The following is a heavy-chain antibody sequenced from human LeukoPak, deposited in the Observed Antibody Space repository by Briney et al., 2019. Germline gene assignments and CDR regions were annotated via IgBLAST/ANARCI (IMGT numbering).Heavy chain of an antibody. Sequence: PGGSLRLSCAASGFTFSDYYMSWIRQAPGKGLEWVSYISSSGSTIYYADSVKGRFTISRDNAKNSLYLQMNSLRAEDTAVYYCARLPVAKVWGHCWDYWGQGTLVTVSS. D-gene: IGHD2-21*02. J-gene: IGHJ4*02. CDR2: ISSSGSTI. CDR3: ARLPVAKVWGHCWDY. CDR1: GFTFSDYY. V-gene: IGHV3-11*01.